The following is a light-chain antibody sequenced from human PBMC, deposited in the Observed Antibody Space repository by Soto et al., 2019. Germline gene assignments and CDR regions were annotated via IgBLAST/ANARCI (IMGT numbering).Light chain of an antibody. V-gene: IGKV1-5*01. J-gene: IGKJ1*01. CDR3: QQYNSHWT. Sequence: IQMTQSPSTLSASFGDRVTITWRASQSISSWLAWYQQKPGKAPKLLIYDASSLESGVPSRFSGSGSGTEFTLTISSMQPEDFATYYCQQYNSHWTFGQGTKVDIK. CDR2: DAS. CDR1: QSISSW.